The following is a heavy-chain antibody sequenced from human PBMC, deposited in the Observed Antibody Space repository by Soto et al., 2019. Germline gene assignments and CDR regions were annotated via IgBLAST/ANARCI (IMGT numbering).Heavy chain of an antibody. D-gene: IGHD3-10*01. Sequence: SSETLSLTCSVSGGSISTYYWSWIRQPTGKGLERIGYIYYSGSTNYSPSLKSRVTISVDTSEDRFSLKLSSVTAADTAVYYCARGPYGPGHYQYYYGMDVWGQGTTVTVSS. CDR1: GGSISTYY. V-gene: IGHV4-59*01. J-gene: IGHJ6*02. CDR2: IYYSGST. CDR3: ARGPYGPGHYQYYYGMDV.